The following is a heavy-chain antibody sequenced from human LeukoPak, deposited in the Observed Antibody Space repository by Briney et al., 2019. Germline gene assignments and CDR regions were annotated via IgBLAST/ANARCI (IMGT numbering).Heavy chain of an antibody. J-gene: IGHJ6*02. V-gene: IGHV3-30*03. Sequence: PGGSLRLSCAASGFTFSSYGMHWVRQAPGKGLEWVAVISYDGSNKYYADSVKGRFTISRDNSKNTLYLQMNSLRAEDTAVYYCARVQSAYYYYYGMDVWGQGTTVTASS. CDR1: GFTFSSYG. CDR2: ISYDGSNK. CDR3: ARVQSAYYYYYGMDV.